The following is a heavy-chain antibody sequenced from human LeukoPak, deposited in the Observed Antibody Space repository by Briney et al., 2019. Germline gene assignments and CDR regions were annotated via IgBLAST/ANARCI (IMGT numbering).Heavy chain of an antibody. J-gene: IGHJ4*02. CDR1: GFTFSSYA. Sequence: GGSLRLSCAASGFTFSSYAMSWVRQAPGKGVEWVSAISGSGGSTYYADSVKGRFTISRDNSKNTLYLQMNSLRAEDTAVYYCAKDLTVTNKANFDYWGQGTLVTVSS. V-gene: IGHV3-23*01. CDR2: ISGSGGST. D-gene: IGHD4-17*01. CDR3: AKDLTVTNKANFDY.